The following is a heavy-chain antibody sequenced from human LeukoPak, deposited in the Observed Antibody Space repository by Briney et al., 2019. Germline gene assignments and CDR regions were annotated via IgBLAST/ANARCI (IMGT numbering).Heavy chain of an antibody. Sequence: SETLSLTCTVSGGSISSYYWSWIRQPPGKGLEWTGYIYYSGSTNYNPSLKSRVTISVDTSKNQFSLKLSSVTAADTAVYYCARSRRWLQDTLDYWGQGTLVTVSS. V-gene: IGHV4-59*01. CDR1: GGSISSYY. D-gene: IGHD5-24*01. CDR3: ARSRRWLQDTLDY. J-gene: IGHJ4*02. CDR2: IYYSGST.